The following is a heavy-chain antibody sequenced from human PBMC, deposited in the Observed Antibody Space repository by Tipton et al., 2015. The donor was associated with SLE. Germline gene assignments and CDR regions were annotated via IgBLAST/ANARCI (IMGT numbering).Heavy chain of an antibody. CDR3: AASRWLQYHFDY. CDR1: GGSISSSSYY. J-gene: IGHJ4*02. Sequence: TLSLTCTVSGGSISSSSYYWGWIRQPPGKGLEWIGSIYYSGSTYYNPSLKSRVTISVDTSKNQFSLKLSSVTAADTAVYYCAASRWLQYHFDYWGQGTLVTVSS. CDR2: IYYSGST. D-gene: IGHD5-24*01. V-gene: IGHV4-39*07.